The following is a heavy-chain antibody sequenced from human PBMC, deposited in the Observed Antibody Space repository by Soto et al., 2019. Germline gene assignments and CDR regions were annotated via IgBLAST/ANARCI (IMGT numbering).Heavy chain of an antibody. J-gene: IGHJ5*02. V-gene: IGHV1-2*02. CDR3: AREDQLLLNWFDP. CDR2: INPNSGGT. D-gene: IGHD2-2*01. Sequence: GESLKISCKASGYTFTGYYMHWVRQAPGQGLEWMGWINPNSGGTNYAQKFQGRVTMTRDTSISTAYMELSRLRSDDTAVYYCAREDQLLLNWFDPWGQGTLVTVSS. CDR1: GYTFTGYY.